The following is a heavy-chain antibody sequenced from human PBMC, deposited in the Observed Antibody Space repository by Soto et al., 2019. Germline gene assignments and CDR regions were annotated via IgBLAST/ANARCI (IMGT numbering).Heavy chain of an antibody. V-gene: IGHV3-74*01. CDR2: IISDGSST. CDR1: GFTFSSHW. CDR3: ARGVAGSGTANDY. D-gene: IGHD6-19*01. Sequence: EVQLVESGGGLVQPGGSLRLSCAASGFTFSSHWMVWVRQAPGKGLVWVSRIISDGSSTSYADCVKGRFTISRDNAKNTMYLQMNSLGAEDTAVYYCARGVAGSGTANDYWGQGTLVTVSS. J-gene: IGHJ4*02.